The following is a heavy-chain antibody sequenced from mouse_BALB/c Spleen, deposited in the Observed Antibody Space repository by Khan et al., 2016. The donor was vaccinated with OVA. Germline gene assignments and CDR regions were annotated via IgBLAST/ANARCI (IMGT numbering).Heavy chain of an antibody. CDR2: IWGDGSP. Sequence: QVQLQQSGPGLVAPSQSLSITCTVSGFSLTSYGVNWVRQPPGKGLEWLGVIWGDGSPTYHSALISRLSISKDNSKSQAALKLNSLQTDDTATFYCDKQNYGTLCAMDYWGQGTSVTVSS. CDR3: DKQNYGTLCAMDY. J-gene: IGHJ4*01. CDR1: GFSLTSYG. V-gene: IGHV2-3*01. D-gene: IGHD2-1*01.